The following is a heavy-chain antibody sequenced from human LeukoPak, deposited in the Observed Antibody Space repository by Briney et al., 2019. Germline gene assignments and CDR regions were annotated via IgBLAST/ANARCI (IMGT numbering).Heavy chain of an antibody. V-gene: IGHV4-34*01. CDR1: GGSFSGYY. CDR3: ARLRGYYGSGSYYNVRSPPGQHFDY. J-gene: IGHJ4*02. Sequence: SETLSLTCAVYGGSFSGYYWSWIRQPPGKGLEWIGEINRSGSTNYNPSLKSRVTISVDTSKNQFSLKLSSVTAADTAVYYCARLRGYYGSGSYYNVRSPPGQHFDYWGQGTLVTVSS. D-gene: IGHD3-10*01. CDR2: INRSGST.